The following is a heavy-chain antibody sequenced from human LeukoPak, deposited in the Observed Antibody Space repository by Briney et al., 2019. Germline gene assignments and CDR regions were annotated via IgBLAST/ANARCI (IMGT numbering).Heavy chain of an antibody. D-gene: IGHD2-2*01. CDR3: AKLVVVPAAMRGSIDY. Sequence: GGSLRLSCAASGFTFSSYAMSWVRQAPGKGLEWVSAISGSGGSTYYADSVKGRFTISRDNSKNTLYLQMNSLRAEDTAVYYCAKLVVVPAAMRGSIDYWGQGTLVTVSS. V-gene: IGHV3-23*01. J-gene: IGHJ4*02. CDR1: GFTFSSYA. CDR2: ISGSGGST.